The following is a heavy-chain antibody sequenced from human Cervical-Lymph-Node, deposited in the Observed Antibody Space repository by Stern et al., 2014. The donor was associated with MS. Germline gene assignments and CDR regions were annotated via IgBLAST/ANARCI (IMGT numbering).Heavy chain of an antibody. CDR2: MTFDGGNK. CDR1: GFSLSNYA. V-gene: IGHV3-30*03. J-gene: IGHJ6*02. CDR3: MGVGDAIDV. Sequence: VQLVESGGGVVQPGRSLKLSCAASGFSLSNYAMHWVRQAPGKGLEWVAVMTFDGGNKKYGDYVQGRFSITRDMANNTLYLQLYSERLEYTAVYYCMGVGDAIDVWGQGTTVIVSS.